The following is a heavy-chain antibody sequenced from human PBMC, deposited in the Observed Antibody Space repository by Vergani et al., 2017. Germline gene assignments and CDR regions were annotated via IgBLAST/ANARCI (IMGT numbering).Heavy chain of an antibody. J-gene: IGHJ6*02. V-gene: IGHV1-24*01. CDR2: FDPEDGET. CDR3: ATDPIRSYYDILTGYSPGGYGMDV. D-gene: IGHD3-9*01. CDR1: GYTLTELS. Sequence: QVQLVQSGAEVKKPGASVKVSCKVSGYTLTELSMHWVRQAPGKGLEWMGGFDPEDGETIYAQKFQGRVTMTEDTSTDTAYMELSNLRAEDTAVYYCATDPIRSYYDILTGYSPGGYGMDVWGQGTTVTVSS.